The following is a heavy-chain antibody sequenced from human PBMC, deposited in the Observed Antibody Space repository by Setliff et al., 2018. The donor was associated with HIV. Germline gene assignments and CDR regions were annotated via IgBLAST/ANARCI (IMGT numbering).Heavy chain of an antibody. CDR2: IKQDGSEK. V-gene: IGHV3-7*02. D-gene: IGHD3-10*01. CDR3: ARYSPIDYYGSGSFWDY. J-gene: IGHJ4*02. CDR1: GFTFSTYW. Sequence: HPGGSLRLSCAASGFTFSTYWMSWVRQAPGKGLEWVANIKQDGSEKYYVDSVKGRFTISRDNAKNSLYLQMNSLRAEDTAVYYCARYSPIDYYGSGSFWDYWGQGTLVTVSS.